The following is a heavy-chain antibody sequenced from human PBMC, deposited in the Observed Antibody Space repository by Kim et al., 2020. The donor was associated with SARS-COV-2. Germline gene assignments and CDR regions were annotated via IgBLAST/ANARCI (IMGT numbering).Heavy chain of an antibody. J-gene: IGHJ4*02. V-gene: IGHV3-33*01. CDR3: ARRGESSGSYHY. Sequence: YADSVKGRFTISRDNAKNTRYLQMNSVRAEDTVVYYCARRGESSGSYHYWGQGTLVTVSS. D-gene: IGHD3-10*01.